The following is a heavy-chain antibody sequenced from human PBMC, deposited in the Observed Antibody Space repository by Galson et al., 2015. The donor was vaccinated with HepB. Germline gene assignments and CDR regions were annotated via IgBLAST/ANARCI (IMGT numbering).Heavy chain of an antibody. J-gene: IGHJ4*02. V-gene: IGHV1-18*04. Sequence: SVKVSCKASGYTFTSYGISWVRQAPGQGLEWMGWISAYNGNTNYAQKLQGRVTMTTDTSTSTAYMELRSLRSDDTAVYYCARVALTWGYCSGGSCYSPLADYWGQGTLVTVSS. CDR3: ARVALTWGYCSGGSCYSPLADY. D-gene: IGHD2-15*01. CDR1: GYTFTSYG. CDR2: ISAYNGNT.